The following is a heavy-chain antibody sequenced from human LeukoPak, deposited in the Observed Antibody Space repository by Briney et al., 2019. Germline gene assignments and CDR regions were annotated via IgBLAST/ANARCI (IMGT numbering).Heavy chain of an antibody. CDR2: ISSSSSNI. V-gene: IGHV3-48*01. D-gene: IGHD6-13*01. CDR1: GFTFSSYS. Sequence: GGSLRLSCAASGFTFSSYSMNWVRQAPGKGLEWVSYISSSSSNIYSADSVKGRFTISRDNAKNSLYLQMNSLRAEDTAVYYCARAARPAGVAANVQSNCGQGTLVTVSS. J-gene: IGHJ4*02. CDR3: ARAARPAGVAANVQSN.